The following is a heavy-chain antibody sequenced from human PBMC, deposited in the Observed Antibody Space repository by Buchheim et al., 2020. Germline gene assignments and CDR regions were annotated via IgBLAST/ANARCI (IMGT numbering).Heavy chain of an antibody. Sequence: QVHLVESGGGVVQPGGSLRLSCAASGFTFSNYGVHWVRQAPGKGLEWVAAMSYDGTNKFYVDSVKGRFTISRDNANTLYLQMNSLSADDTAVYYCARDEEYYDSSGYYYHYFDYWGQGTL. J-gene: IGHJ4*02. V-gene: IGHV3-30*03. CDR3: ARDEEYYDSSGYYYHYFDY. D-gene: IGHD3-22*01. CDR1: GFTFSNYG. CDR2: MSYDGTNK.